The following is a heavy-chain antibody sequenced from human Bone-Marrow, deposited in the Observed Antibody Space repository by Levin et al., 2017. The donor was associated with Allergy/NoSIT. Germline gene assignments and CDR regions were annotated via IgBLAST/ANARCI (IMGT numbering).Heavy chain of an antibody. CDR2: ISGSGGAT. Sequence: PGGSLRLSCAASGFTFSSYAMSWVRQAPGKGLEWVSAISGSGGATYYADSVKGRFTISRDNSKNTLYLQMNSLRAEDTAVYYCAKSWGTVWSGYYLAFWGQGTLVTVSS. CDR3: AKSWGTVWSGYYLAF. D-gene: IGHD3-3*01. CDR1: GFTFSSYA. V-gene: IGHV3-23*01. J-gene: IGHJ4*02.